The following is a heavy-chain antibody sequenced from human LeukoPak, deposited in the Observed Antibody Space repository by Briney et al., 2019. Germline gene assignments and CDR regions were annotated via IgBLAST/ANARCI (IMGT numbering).Heavy chain of an antibody. J-gene: IGHJ4*02. Sequence: GASVKVSCKASGYTFTCYGINWVRQAPGQGLEWMGWISADNGNTNYAQKVQGRVTMTTDTSTSTAYMELRSLRSDDTAVYYCARGSRNALFDYWGQGTLVTVSS. CDR1: GYTFTCYG. CDR2: ISADNGNT. CDR3: ARGSRNALFDY. V-gene: IGHV1-18*01.